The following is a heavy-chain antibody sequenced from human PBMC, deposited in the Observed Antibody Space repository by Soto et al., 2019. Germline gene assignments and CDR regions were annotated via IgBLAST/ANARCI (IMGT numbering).Heavy chain of an antibody. D-gene: IGHD2-2*01. CDR1: GFTFNNYA. Sequence: GGSLRLSCAASGFTFNNYAMSWVRQPPGKGLEWVSAISGSGDRTYYTDSVKGRFTISRDNSKNRLYLQMNTLRAEDTAVYYCAKEGVVPAAMVWGQGTLVTVSS. CDR2: ISGSGDRT. J-gene: IGHJ4*02. V-gene: IGHV3-23*01. CDR3: AKEGVVPAAMV.